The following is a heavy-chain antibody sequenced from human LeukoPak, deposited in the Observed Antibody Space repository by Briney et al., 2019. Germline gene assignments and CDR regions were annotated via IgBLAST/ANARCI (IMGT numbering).Heavy chain of an antibody. D-gene: IGHD2-2*01. Sequence: GGSLRLSCAASGFTFSSYSMNWVRQAPGKGLEWVSSISSSSSYIYYADSVKGRFTISRDNAKNSLYLQMNSLRAEDTAVYYCVSLPICSSTSCHQFDYWGQGTLVTVSS. CDR3: VSLPICSSTSCHQFDY. CDR1: GFTFSSYS. J-gene: IGHJ4*02. V-gene: IGHV3-21*01. CDR2: ISSSSSYI.